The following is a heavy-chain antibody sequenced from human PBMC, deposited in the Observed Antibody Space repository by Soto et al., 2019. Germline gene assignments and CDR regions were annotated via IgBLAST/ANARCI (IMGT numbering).Heavy chain of an antibody. V-gene: IGHV1-69*13. CDR2: IIPIFGTA. CDR1: GGTFSSYA. D-gene: IGHD2-2*02. Sequence: ASVKVSCKASGGTFSSYAISWVRQAPGQGLEWMGGIIPIFGTANYAQKFQGRVTITADESTSTAYMELSSLRSEDTAVYYCARDGLVVPAAIGSFPSPWFDPWGQGTLVTVSS. CDR3: ARDGLVVPAAIGSFPSPWFDP. J-gene: IGHJ5*02.